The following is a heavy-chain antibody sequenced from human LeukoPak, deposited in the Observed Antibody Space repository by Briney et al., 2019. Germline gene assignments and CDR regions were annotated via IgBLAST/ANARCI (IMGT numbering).Heavy chain of an antibody. Sequence: PGGSLRLSCAASGFTVSSNYMSWVRQAPGKGPEWVSVIYSGGSTYYADSVKGRFTISRDNSKNTLYLQMNSLRAEDTAVYYCARVSDYGDNYYFDYWGQGTLVTVSS. CDR3: ARVSDYGDNYYFDY. J-gene: IGHJ4*02. CDR2: IYSGGST. V-gene: IGHV3-66*01. CDR1: GFTVSSNY. D-gene: IGHD4-17*01.